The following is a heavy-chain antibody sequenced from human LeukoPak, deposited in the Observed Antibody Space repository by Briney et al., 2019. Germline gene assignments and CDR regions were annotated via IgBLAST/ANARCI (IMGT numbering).Heavy chain of an antibody. Sequence: TGGSLRLSCAASGFTFSSYSMNWVRQAPGKGLEWVAVISYDGSNKYYADSVKGRFTISRDNSKNTLYLQMNSLRAEDTAVYYCAREERVIVVVPAAIGFDPWGQGTLVTVSS. J-gene: IGHJ5*02. D-gene: IGHD2-2*02. CDR2: ISYDGSNK. CDR1: GFTFSSYS. V-gene: IGHV3-30*03. CDR3: AREERVIVVVPAAIGFDP.